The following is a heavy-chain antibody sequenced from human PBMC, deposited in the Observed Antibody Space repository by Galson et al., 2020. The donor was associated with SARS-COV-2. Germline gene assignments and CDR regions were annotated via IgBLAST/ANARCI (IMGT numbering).Heavy chain of an antibody. D-gene: IGHD3-16*01. V-gene: IGHV3-30-3*01. CDR1: GFTFSSYA. Sequence: GGSLRLSCAASGFTFSSYAMHWVRQAPGKGLEWVAVISYDGSNKYYADSVKGRFTISRDNSKNTLYLQMNSLRAEDTAVYYCARAHGGGYYYGMDVWAKGPRSPSP. CDR3: ARAHGGGYYYGMDV. J-gene: IGHJ6*02. CDR2: ISYDGSNK.